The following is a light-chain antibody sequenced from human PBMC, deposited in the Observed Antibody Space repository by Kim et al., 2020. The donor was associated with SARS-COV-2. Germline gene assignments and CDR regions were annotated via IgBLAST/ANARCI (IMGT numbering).Light chain of an antibody. CDR3: GTWDSSLSVGV. J-gene: IGLJ2*01. CDR2: DNN. V-gene: IGLV1-51*01. CDR1: SSNIGNNY. Sequence: QSVLTQPPSVSAAPGQKVTISCSGSSSNIGNNYVSWYQQLPGTAPKLLIYDNNKRPSGIPDRFSGSKSGTSATLGITGLQTGDEADYYCGTWDSSLSVGVFGGGTQLNVL.